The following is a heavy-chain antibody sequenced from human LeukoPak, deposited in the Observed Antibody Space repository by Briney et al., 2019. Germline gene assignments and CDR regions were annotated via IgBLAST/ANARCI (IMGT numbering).Heavy chain of an antibody. CDR1: GFTFSSHS. J-gene: IGHJ4*02. D-gene: IGHD5-18*01. Sequence: GGSLRLSCAASGFTFSSHSMNWVRQAPGKGLEWVSSISSSSSYIYYADSVKGRFTISRDNAKNSLYLQMNSLRAEDTAVYYCARDGFPTVDTAMVYYFDYWGQGTLVTVSS. CDR2: ISSSSSYI. V-gene: IGHV3-21*01. CDR3: ARDGFPTVDTAMVYYFDY.